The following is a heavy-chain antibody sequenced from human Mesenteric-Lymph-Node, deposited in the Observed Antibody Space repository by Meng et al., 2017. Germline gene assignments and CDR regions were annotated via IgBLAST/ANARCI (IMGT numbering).Heavy chain of an antibody. CDR2: TYYRSKWYN. D-gene: IGHD3-22*01. CDR3: ARDSSSSAYSPFDY. V-gene: IGHV6-1*01. Sequence: VQLRQSCPGLAKSSQTLTLTCAIAGDSVSSNSAAWNWIRQSPSRGLEWLGRTYYRSKWYNDYAVSVKSRITINPDTSKNQFSLQLNSVTPEDTAVYYCARDSSSSAYSPFDYWGQGTLVTVSS. CDR1: GDSVSSNSAA. J-gene: IGHJ4*02.